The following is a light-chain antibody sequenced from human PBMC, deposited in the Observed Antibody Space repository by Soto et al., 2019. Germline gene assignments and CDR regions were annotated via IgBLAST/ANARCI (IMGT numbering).Light chain of an antibody. J-gene: IGLJ2*01. CDR2: GVT. CDR1: SSDVGGYNY. Sequence: QSVLTQPASVSGSPGQSITISCTGTSSDVGGYNYVSWYQQHPGKAPKFIIYGVTNRPSGVSNRFSGSKSGNTASLTISGLQAEDEADYYCTSYTSSSPLVVFGGGTKLTVL. V-gene: IGLV2-14*03. CDR3: TSYTSSSPLVV.